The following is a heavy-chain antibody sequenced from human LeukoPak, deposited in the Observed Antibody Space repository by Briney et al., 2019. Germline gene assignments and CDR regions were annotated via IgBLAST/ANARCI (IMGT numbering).Heavy chain of an antibody. Sequence: AASVKVSCKASGYTFTGYYMHWVRQAPGQGLEWMGWINPNSGGTNYTQKFQGRVTMTRDTSISTAYMELSRLRSDDTAVYYCARSPTGGYYYMDVWGKGTTVTVSS. V-gene: IGHV1-2*02. CDR3: ARSPTGGYYYMDV. CDR1: GYTFTGYY. D-gene: IGHD1-26*01. CDR2: INPNSGGT. J-gene: IGHJ6*03.